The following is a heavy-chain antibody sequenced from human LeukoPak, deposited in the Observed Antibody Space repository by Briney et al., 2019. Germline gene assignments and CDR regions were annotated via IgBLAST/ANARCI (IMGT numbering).Heavy chain of an antibody. J-gene: IGHJ4*02. V-gene: IGHV1-46*01. CDR2: INPTGDST. CDR3: ARTAARRFDY. CDR1: GYTFPSYF. Sequence: ASVKVSCKASGYTFPSYFMHWVRQAPGQGLEWMGIINPTGDSTTYAQKFQGRVTMTRDTSTSTVYMELSSLRSDDTAVYYCARTAARRFDYWGQGTLVTASS. D-gene: IGHD6-6*01.